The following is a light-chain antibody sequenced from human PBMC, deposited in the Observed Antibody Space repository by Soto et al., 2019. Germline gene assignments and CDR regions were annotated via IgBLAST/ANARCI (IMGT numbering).Light chain of an antibody. J-gene: IGKJ2*01. CDR2: GAS. CDR1: QSVSSD. CDR3: QQYNNWPPYT. V-gene: IGKV3-15*01. Sequence: EIMMTQSPATLSVSPGERATLSCRASQSVSSDLAWYQQRPGQAPRLLIYGASTRAPGIPGRFTGSGSGTDLTLTISSLQSEDFAVYYCQQYNNWPPYTFGQGTKLEIK.